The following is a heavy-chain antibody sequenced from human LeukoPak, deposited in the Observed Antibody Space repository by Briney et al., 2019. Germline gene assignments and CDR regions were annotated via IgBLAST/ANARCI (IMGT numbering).Heavy chain of an antibody. V-gene: IGHV1-2*02. Sequence: ASVKVSCKASGYTFTGYYMHWVRQAPGQGLEWMGWINPNSGGTNYAQKFQGRVTMTRDTSISTAYMELSRLRSDDTAVYYCSTSGSYLDAFDIWGQGTMVTVSS. D-gene: IGHD1-26*01. CDR3: STSGSYLDAFDI. CDR1: GYTFTGYY. J-gene: IGHJ3*02. CDR2: INPNSGGT.